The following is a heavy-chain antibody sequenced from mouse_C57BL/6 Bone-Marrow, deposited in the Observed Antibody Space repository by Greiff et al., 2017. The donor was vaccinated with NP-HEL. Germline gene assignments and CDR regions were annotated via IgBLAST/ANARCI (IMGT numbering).Heavy chain of an antibody. Sequence: QVQLQQPGAALVQPGASVKLSCKASGYTFTSYWMQWVKQRPGQGLAWIGEIDPSDSYTNYNQKFKGKATLTVDTSSSTAYMQLDILRSEDSSVDYCASVWSAWFAYWGQGTLVTVSA. J-gene: IGHJ3*01. D-gene: IGHD3-2*01. V-gene: IGHV1-50*01. CDR2: IDPSDSYT. CDR3: ASVWSAWFAY. CDR1: GYTFTSYW.